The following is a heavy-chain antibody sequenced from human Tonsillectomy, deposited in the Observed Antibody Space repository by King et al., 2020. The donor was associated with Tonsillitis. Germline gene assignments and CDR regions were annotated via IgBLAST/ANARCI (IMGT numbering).Heavy chain of an antibody. CDR3: ATWIGGFGKSRGGYLDH. V-gene: IGHV3-33*08. CDR2: IWDDGSNR. Sequence: VQLVESGGGVVQPGRSLRLSCAASGFTFSYYGMNWVRLAPGKGLEWVAIIWDDGSNRYHSDSVKGRFTISRDTSRNTLYLQMNSLRAEDTAVYYCATWIGGFGKSRGGYLDHWGQGTLVTVSS. J-gene: IGHJ4*02. CDR1: GFTFSYYG. D-gene: IGHD3-10*01.